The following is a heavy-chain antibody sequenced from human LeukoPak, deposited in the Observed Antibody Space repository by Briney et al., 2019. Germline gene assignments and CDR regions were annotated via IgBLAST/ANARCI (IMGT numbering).Heavy chain of an antibody. V-gene: IGHV4-59*08. J-gene: IGHJ2*01. D-gene: IGHD6-19*01. CDR2: IYYSGST. Sequence: SETLSLTCTVSGGSISSYYWSWIRQPPGKGLEWIGYIYYSGSTNYNPSLKSRVTISVDTSKNQFSLKLSSVTAADTAVYYRARHPDSSGWYRGYFDLWGRGTLVTVSS. CDR3: ARHPDSSGWYRGYFDL. CDR1: GGSISSYY.